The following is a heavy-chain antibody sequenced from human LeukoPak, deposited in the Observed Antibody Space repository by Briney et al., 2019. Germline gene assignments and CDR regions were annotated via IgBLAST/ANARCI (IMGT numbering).Heavy chain of an antibody. CDR1: GGSISSYY. CDR3: ARRYGSGSSGTFDY. D-gene: IGHD3-10*01. J-gene: IGHJ4*02. V-gene: IGHV4-59*01. CDR2: ISYIGST. Sequence: SETLSLTCTVSGGSISSYYWSWIRQPPGKGLEWIGYISYIGSTNYNPSLKSRVNMSVDTSKNQFSLKLSSVTAADTAVYYCARRYGSGSSGTFDYWGQGTLVTVSS.